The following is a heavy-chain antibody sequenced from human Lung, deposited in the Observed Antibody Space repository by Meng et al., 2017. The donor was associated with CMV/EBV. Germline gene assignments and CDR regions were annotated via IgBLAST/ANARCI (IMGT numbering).Heavy chain of an antibody. CDR1: GFTFSPYW. J-gene: IGHJ4*02. D-gene: IGHD4-17*01. CDR3: ARGEYGDYDSIDY. V-gene: IGHV3-74*01. CDR2: INSGGSST. Sequence: AASGFTFSPYWMHWVRQAPGKGLVWVSRINSGGSSTDYADSMKGRFTISRDNAKNTLYLQMNSLRAEDTAVYYCARGEYGDYDSIDYWGQGTLVTVSS.